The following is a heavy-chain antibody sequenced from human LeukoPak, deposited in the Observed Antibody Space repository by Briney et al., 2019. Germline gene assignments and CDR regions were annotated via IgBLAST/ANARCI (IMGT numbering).Heavy chain of an antibody. V-gene: IGHV3-74*01. D-gene: IGHD6-13*01. J-gene: IGHJ4*02. Sequence: GGSLRLSCAASGFTFSSYGMHWVRQAPGKGLVWVSHISTDARTITYAAFVKGRFTISRDNAQNTLYLQMNSLRAEDTALYYCVRGQATAWGLDYWGQGTLVTVSS. CDR1: GFTFSSYG. CDR2: ISTDARTI. CDR3: VRGQATAWGLDY.